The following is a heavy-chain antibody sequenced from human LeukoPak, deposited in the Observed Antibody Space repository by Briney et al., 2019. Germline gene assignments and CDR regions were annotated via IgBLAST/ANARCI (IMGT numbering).Heavy chain of an antibody. CDR2: INHSGST. CDR3: ATRGDYSDTSGNSYDALDI. Sequence: SETLSLTCAVYGGSFSGYYWSWIRQPPGKGLEWIGEINHSGSTNYNPSLKSRVTISVDTSKNQFSLKLSSVTAADTAVYYCATRGDYSDTSGNSYDALDIWGQGTMVTVSS. J-gene: IGHJ3*02. V-gene: IGHV4-34*01. CDR1: GGSFSGYY. D-gene: IGHD3-22*01.